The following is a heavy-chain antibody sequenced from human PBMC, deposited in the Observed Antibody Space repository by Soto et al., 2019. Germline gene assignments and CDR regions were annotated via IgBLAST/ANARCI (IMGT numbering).Heavy chain of an antibody. CDR1: GFTFSNYW. V-gene: IGHV3-74*01. Sequence: EVLLVESGGGLVQPGGSLRLSCAASGFTFSNYWMHWVRQAPGKGLVWVSRINSDGSTTSYADSVKGRFTISRDNAKNTLYLQMNILRVEDTAVYFCARVAVGRYDFDSWGQGTLVPVSS. CDR3: ARVAVGRYDFDS. D-gene: IGHD6-19*01. CDR2: INSDGSTT. J-gene: IGHJ4*02.